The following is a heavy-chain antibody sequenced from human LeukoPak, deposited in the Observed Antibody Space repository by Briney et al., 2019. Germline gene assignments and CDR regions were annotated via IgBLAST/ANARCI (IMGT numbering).Heavy chain of an antibody. V-gene: IGHV3-21*01. CDR1: GFTFSSYS. CDR3: TVTTSSYYYYMDV. CDR2: ISSSRSYI. Sequence: GGSLRLSCAAPGFTFSSYSMNWVREAPGKGLEWVSSISSSRSYIYYAGSGKGGFTISRHNAKTSLYLQMNSLRAEDTAVYYYTVTTSSYYYYMDVWGKGTTVTVSS. D-gene: IGHD1-1*01. J-gene: IGHJ6*03.